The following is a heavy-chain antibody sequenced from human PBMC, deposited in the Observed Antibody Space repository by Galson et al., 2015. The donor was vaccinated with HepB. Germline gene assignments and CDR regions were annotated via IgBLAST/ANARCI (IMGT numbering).Heavy chain of an antibody. V-gene: IGHV3-66*02. CDR3: ARAPGVVIPYFDY. D-gene: IGHD3-3*01. CDR2: IYSGGST. CDR1: GFTVSSNY. Sequence: SLRLSCAASGFTVSSNYMSWVRQAPGKGLEWVSVIYSGGSTYYADSVKGRFTISRDNSKNTLYLQMNSLRAEDTAVYYCARAPGVVIPYFDYWGQGTLVTVSS. J-gene: IGHJ4*02.